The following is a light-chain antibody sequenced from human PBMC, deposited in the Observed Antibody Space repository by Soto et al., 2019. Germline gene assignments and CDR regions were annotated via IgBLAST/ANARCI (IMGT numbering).Light chain of an antibody. Sequence: EVVLTQSPATLSLSPGESATLSCRASQSVSVNFAWYQQKPGQAPRPLIYSASDRALGIPARFSGRGSGTYFTLTISSLEPEDFAVYYCQERNRWPRGTFGGGTKVDIK. CDR3: QERNRWPRGT. CDR2: SAS. V-gene: IGKV3-11*01. CDR1: QSVSVN. J-gene: IGKJ4*01.